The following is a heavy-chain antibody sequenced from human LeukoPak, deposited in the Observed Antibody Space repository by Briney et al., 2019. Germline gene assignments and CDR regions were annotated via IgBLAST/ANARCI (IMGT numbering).Heavy chain of an antibody. Sequence: GASVKVSCKASGGTFSSYAISWVRQAPGQGLEWMGRIIPILGIANYAQKFQGRVTITADKSTSTAYMELSSLRSEDTAVYYCARDPPDTAMVTGRFDYWGQGTLVTVSS. J-gene: IGHJ4*02. V-gene: IGHV1-69*04. CDR1: GGTFSSYA. CDR2: IIPILGIA. D-gene: IGHD5-18*01. CDR3: ARDPPDTAMVTGRFDY.